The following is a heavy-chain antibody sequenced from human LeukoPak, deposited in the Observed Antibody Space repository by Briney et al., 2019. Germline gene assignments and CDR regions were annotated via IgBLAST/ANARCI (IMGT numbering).Heavy chain of an antibody. V-gene: IGHV4-34*01. CDR1: GGSFSGYY. CDR2: INHSGST. J-gene: IGHJ4*02. CDR3: ARIVVARFDY. Sequence: SETLSLTCAVYGGSFSGYYWSWIRQPPGKGLEWIGEINHSGSTNYNPSLKSRVNIPVDTSKNQFSLKLSSVTAADTAVYYCARIVVARFDYWGQGTLVTVSS. D-gene: IGHD3-22*01.